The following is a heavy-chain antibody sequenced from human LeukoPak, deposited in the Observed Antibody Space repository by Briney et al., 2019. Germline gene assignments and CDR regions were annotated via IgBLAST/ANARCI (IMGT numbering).Heavy chain of an antibody. J-gene: IGHJ2*01. CDR3: VVVVLGWYFDL. CDR2: ISAYNGNT. CDR1: GYTFTSYG. Sequence: ASVKVSCKASGYTFTSYGISWVRQAPGQGLEWMGWISAYNGNTNYARKLQGRVTMTTDTSTSTAYMELRSLRSDDTAVYYCVVVVLGWYFDLWGRGTLVTVSS. V-gene: IGHV1-18*01. D-gene: IGHD2-15*01.